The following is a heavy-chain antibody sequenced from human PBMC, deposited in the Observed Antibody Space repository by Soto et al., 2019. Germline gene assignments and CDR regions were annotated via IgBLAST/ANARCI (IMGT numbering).Heavy chain of an antibody. CDR1: GFTFSNYA. D-gene: IGHD3-3*01. CDR3: ARDWTGDTCPCLDV. J-gene: IGHJ6*02. V-gene: IGHV3-23*01. CDR2: FSGSGGST. Sequence: EVQLLESGGGLVQPGGSLRVSCAAAGFTFSNYALTLVRQSPGKGLEWVSTFSGSGGSTYYADSVRGRFTISRDNSKNTLFLQMNSLRVEDTAIYYCARDWTGDTCPCLDVWGQGTTVSVSS.